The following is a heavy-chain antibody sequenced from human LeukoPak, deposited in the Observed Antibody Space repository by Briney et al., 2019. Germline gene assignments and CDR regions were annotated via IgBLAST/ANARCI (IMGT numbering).Heavy chain of an antibody. CDR3: ARASSSSWYGDAFDI. CDR2: INTNTGNP. CDR1: GYTFTSYA. D-gene: IGHD6-13*01. J-gene: IGHJ3*02. V-gene: IGHV7-4-1*02. Sequence: ASVKVSRKASGYTFTSYAMNWARQAPGQGLEWMGWINTNTGNPTYAQGFTGRFVFSLDTSVSTAYLQISSLKAEDTAVYYCARASSSSWYGDAFDIWGQGTMVTVSS.